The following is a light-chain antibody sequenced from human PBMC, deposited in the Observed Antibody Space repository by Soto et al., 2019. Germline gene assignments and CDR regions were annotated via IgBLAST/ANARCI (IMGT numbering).Light chain of an antibody. CDR1: QSISSW. Sequence: DIQMTQSPSTLSASVGDRVTITCRASQSISSWLAWYQQKPGKAPKLLIYGASSLESGVPSRFSGSGSGTEFTLIINSLQPDDFATYYCQQYNSYPPTFGRGTKVEIK. V-gene: IGKV1-5*03. CDR2: GAS. J-gene: IGKJ1*01. CDR3: QQYNSYPPT.